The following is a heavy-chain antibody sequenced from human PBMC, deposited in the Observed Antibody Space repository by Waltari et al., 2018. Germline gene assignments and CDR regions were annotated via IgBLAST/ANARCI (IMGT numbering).Heavy chain of an antibody. Sequence: QLQLQESGPGLVKPSETLSLTCTVSGGSISSSSYYWGWIRQPPGAGLGWLGSIYYSGSTYYNPSLKSRVTISVDTSKNQFSLKLSSGTAADTAVYYCARQVVVVPAAIPYYYYMDVWGKGTTVTVSS. D-gene: IGHD2-2*01. CDR2: IYYSGST. V-gene: IGHV4-39*01. CDR1: GGSISSSSYY. J-gene: IGHJ6*03. CDR3: ARQVVVVPAAIPYYYYMDV.